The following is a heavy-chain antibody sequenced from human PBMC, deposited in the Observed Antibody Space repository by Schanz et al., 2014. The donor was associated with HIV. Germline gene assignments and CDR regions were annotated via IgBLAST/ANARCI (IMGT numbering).Heavy chain of an antibody. V-gene: IGHV3-30*18. CDR3: TKEMGAHQPCES. J-gene: IGHJ4*02. Sequence: QVQLVESGGDVVQPEGSLRLSCEASGFSFRTHGMHWVRQTPSKGLEWVAVISYDEKNIFYSDSVKGRFTISRDNSKNTLYLQMNSLRVDDTGLYYCTKEMGAHQPCESWGQGTLVTVSS. CDR1: GFSFRTHG. CDR2: ISYDEKNI. D-gene: IGHD1-26*01.